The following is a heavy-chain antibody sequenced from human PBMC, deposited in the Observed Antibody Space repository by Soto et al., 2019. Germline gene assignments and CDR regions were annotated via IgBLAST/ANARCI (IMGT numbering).Heavy chain of an antibody. Sequence: SETLSLTCAVFGGSFSGHYWSWIRQPPGKGLEWIGEINHSGSTNYNPSLKSRATISVDTSKNQFSLKLGSVTAADTAVYYCARREWISGVIISRNNWFDPWGQGTLVT. CDR3: ARREWISGVIISRNNWFDP. V-gene: IGHV4-34*01. J-gene: IGHJ5*02. D-gene: IGHD3-3*01. CDR2: INHSGST. CDR1: GGSFSGHY.